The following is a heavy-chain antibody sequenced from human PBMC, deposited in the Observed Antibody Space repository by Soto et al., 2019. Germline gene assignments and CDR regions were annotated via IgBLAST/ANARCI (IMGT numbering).Heavy chain of an antibody. Sequence: PSETLSLTCTVSGCSSSRYYWSWIRQPPGKGLEWIGYIYYSGSTNYNPSLKSRVTISVDTSKNQFSLKLSSVTAADTAVYYCARHADILTGLSWFDPWGQGTLVTVSS. CDR2: IYYSGST. V-gene: IGHV4-59*08. CDR3: ARHADILTGLSWFDP. CDR1: GCSSSRYY. J-gene: IGHJ5*02. D-gene: IGHD3-9*01.